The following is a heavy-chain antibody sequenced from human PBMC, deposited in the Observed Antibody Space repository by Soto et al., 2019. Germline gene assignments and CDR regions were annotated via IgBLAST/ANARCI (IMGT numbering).Heavy chain of an antibody. CDR2: IYYSGST. Sequence: SETLSLTCTVSGGSISSSSYYWGWIRQPPGKGLEWIGSIYYSGSTYYNPSLKSRVTISVDTSKNQFSLKLSSVTAADTAVYYCARRGYYYEGFDPWGQGTLVTVS. CDR3: ARRGYYYEGFDP. CDR1: GGSISSSSYY. D-gene: IGHD3-22*01. J-gene: IGHJ5*02. V-gene: IGHV4-39*01.